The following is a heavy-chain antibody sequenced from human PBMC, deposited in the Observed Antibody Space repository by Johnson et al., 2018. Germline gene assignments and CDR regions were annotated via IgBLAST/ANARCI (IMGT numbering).Heavy chain of an antibody. CDR3: ARGQSRPRASSTYYYMDV. D-gene: IGHD6-6*01. J-gene: IGHJ6*03. V-gene: IGHV4-59*01. CDR1: GGSISSYY. CDR2: IYYSGST. Sequence: QVQLQESGPGLVKPSETLSLTCTVSGGSISSYYWSWIRQPPGKGLEWIGYIYYSGSTNYNPSLKSRVTISVDTSKNQFPLKLSSVTAVDTAVYYCARGQSRPRASSTYYYMDVWGKGTTVTVSS.